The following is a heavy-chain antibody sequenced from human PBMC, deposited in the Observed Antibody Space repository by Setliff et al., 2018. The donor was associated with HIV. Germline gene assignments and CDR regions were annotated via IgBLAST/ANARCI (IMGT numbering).Heavy chain of an antibody. J-gene: IGHJ4*02. CDR1: GGSIGSSSYY. CDR3: ARHFPSISLFFGDPGPFDR. CDR2: IFNDGRT. Sequence: SETLSLTCTVSGGSIGSSSYYWGWIRQPPGKGLEWIGSIFNDGRTYYNPSLKSRVTIPMDTSTNQFSLKLTSVTAADTAVYFCARHFPSISLFFGDPGPFDRWGQGALVTVSS. D-gene: IGHD3-10*01. V-gene: IGHV4-39*01.